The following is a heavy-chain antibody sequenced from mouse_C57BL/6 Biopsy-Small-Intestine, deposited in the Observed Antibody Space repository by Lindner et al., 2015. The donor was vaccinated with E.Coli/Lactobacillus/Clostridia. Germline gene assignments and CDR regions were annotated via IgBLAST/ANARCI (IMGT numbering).Heavy chain of an antibody. CDR3: ARPYGNYLDY. CDR2: IYVGDGDT. D-gene: IGHD2-1*01. J-gene: IGHJ2*01. V-gene: IGHV1-82*01. Sequence: VQLQESGPELVKPGASVKISCKASGYAFSSSWMNWVKQRPGKGLEWIGRIYVGDGDTNYSGKFKGKATLTADKSSSTAYMQLSSLSSEDSAVYFCARPYGNYLDYWGQGTTLTVSS. CDR1: GYAFSSSW.